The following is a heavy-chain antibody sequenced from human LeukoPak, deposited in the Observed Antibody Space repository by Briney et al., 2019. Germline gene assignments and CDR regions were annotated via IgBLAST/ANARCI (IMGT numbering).Heavy chain of an antibody. CDR2: IKEDGSDK. V-gene: IGHV3-7*01. J-gene: IGHJ6*04. Sequence: PGGSLRLSCAASGFTFIGHNMNWVRQAPGRGLEWVANIKEDGSDKQYVDSVRGRFTISRDNAKNSVSLQMDGLRAEDTAVYHCVRESDVWSGPGIGRPLDVWGKGTTVTVSS. CDR1: GFTFIGHN. D-gene: IGHD3-3*01. CDR3: VRESDVWSGPGIGRPLDV.